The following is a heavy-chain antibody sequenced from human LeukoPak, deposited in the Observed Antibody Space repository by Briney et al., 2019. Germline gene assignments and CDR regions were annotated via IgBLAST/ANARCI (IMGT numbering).Heavy chain of an antibody. Sequence: ASVTVSCKASGYTFTSYAMHWVRQAPGQRLEWMGWINAGNGNTKFSQKFQGRVTITRDTSASTAYMELSSLRSEDTAVYYCARDRVPLGYYGMDVWGQGTTVTVSS. CDR1: GYTFTSYA. CDR2: INAGNGNT. CDR3: ARDRVPLGYYGMDV. J-gene: IGHJ6*02. V-gene: IGHV1-3*01. D-gene: IGHD3-16*01.